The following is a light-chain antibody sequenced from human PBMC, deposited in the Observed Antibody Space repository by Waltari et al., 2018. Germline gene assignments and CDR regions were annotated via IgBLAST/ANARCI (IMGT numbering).Light chain of an antibody. J-gene: IGKJ1*01. Sequence: DIVMTQSPDSLSVSLGERATINCKSIQNVLYSSNNRNYLAWYQVKPGQPPKVLIYWASMRENGVPDRFSGSGSGTDFTLTINSLQAEDMAVYYCQQYYSSPWTFGQGTKVEIK. CDR3: QQYYSSPWT. V-gene: IGKV4-1*01. CDR2: WAS. CDR1: QNVLYSSNNRNY.